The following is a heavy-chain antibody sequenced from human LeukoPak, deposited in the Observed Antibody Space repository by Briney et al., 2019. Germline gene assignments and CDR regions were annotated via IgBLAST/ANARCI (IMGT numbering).Heavy chain of an antibody. Sequence: GGSLRLSCAVSGFTFSSYWMSWVRQAPGKGLEWVANIKEDGSEKYYVDSVKGRCTISRDNAKNSLYLQMNSLRAEDTAVYYCARVGARLGAFDIWGQGTMVTVSS. CDR1: GFTFSSYW. J-gene: IGHJ3*02. V-gene: IGHV3-7*01. CDR2: IKEDGSEK. D-gene: IGHD6-25*01. CDR3: ARVGARLGAFDI.